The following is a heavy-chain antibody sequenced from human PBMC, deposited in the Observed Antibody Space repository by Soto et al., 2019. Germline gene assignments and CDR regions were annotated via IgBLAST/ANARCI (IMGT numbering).Heavy chain of an antibody. CDR1: GGTISSGGYS. Sequence: SETLSLTYAVYGGTISSGGYSWSWIRQPPGKGLEWIGYIYDSGSTYYNPSLKSRVTISVDRSKNQFSLKLSSVTAADTAVYYCARLPDRWGQGTLVTVSS. D-gene: IGHD2-2*01. CDR2: IYDSGST. J-gene: IGHJ5*02. V-gene: IGHV4-30-2*01. CDR3: ARLPDR.